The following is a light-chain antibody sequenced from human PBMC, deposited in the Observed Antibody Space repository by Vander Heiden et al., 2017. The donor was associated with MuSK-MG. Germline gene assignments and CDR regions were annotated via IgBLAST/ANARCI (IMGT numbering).Light chain of an antibody. Sequence: DIQMTQSPSSLSASVGDRVTITCRASQSISIYLNWYQQKPGRAPELLIYGTSSLQSGVPSSFSGSGSGTDFTLTISTLQPEDFATYYCQQSYEIPYTFGQWTKLETK. J-gene: IGKJ2*01. CDR2: GTS. V-gene: IGKV1-39*01. CDR1: QSISIY. CDR3: QQSYEIPYT.